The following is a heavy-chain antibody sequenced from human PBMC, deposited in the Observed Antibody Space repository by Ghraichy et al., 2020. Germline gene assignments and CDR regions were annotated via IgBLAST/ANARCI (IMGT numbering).Heavy chain of an antibody. D-gene: IGHD3-16*01. CDR3: AREGLHLALRSDAFEV. CDR1: GFTFRNYA. V-gene: IGHV3-33*01. Sequence: GGSLRLSCVASGFTFRNYAMHWVRQAPGKGLEWVAAICYDGSNENYEDSVKGRFTISRDNSKKTLYLQMNSLRLEDTAVYYCAREGLHLALRSDAFEVCDEVTMVSVSS. J-gene: IGHJ3*01. CDR2: ICYDGSNE.